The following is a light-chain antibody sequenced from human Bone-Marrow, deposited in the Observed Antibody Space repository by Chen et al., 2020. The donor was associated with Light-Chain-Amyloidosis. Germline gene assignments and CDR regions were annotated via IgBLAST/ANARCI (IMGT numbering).Light chain of an antibody. CDR2: RDT. CDR1: DLPTKY. V-gene: IGLV3-25*03. CDR3: QSADSSGTYEEI. Sequence: SYELTQPPSVSVSPGQTARITCSGDDLPTKYAYWYQQKPGQAPVLVIHRDTERPSEISERFSGSSSGTTDTLTNSGVQAEDEADYHCQSADSSGTYEEIFGGGTKLTVL. J-gene: IGLJ2*01.